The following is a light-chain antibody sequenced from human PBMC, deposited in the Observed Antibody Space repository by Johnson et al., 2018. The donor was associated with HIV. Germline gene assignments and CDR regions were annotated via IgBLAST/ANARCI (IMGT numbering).Light chain of an antibody. J-gene: IGLJ1*01. CDR1: SSNIANIY. Sequence: QSVLTQPPSVSAAPGQKVTISCSGSSSNIANIYVSWYQQLPGTAPKLLIYDNNNRPSGITDRFSGSKSGTSATLGITGLQTGDEADYYCGTWDSSLSAYVFGTGTKVTVL. CDR2: DNN. CDR3: GTWDSSLSAYV. V-gene: IGLV1-51*01.